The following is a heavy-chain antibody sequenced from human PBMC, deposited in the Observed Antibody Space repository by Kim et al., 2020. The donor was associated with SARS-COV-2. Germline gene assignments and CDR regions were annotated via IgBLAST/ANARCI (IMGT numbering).Heavy chain of an antibody. Sequence: GGSLRLSCAASGFTFTHAWMSWVRQAPGKGLEWVGHIKPKSYGETTDYSAPVKDRFTISRDDSRETLYLQMNSLTPEDTAVYLCTTGLFYIIRGIVNDYWGQGTLVTVSS. J-gene: IGHJ4*02. V-gene: IGHV3-15*01. CDR2: IKPKSYGETT. D-gene: IGHD3-10*01. CDR3: TTGLFYIIRGIVNDY. CDR1: GFTFTHAW.